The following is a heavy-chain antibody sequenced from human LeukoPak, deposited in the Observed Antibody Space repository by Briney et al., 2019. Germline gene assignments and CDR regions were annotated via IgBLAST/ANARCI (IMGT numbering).Heavy chain of an antibody. D-gene: IGHD1-20*01. CDR3: ARDHNWAFDS. CDR1: GFTFSDYS. CDR2: IGLASGFT. J-gene: IGHJ4*02. V-gene: IGHV3-21*05. Sequence: GVSLRLSCAASGFTFSDYSMNWVRQAPGRGLEWLSYIGLASGFTSYADSVKGRFTISSDTARNSLYLHLNSLRAEDTAVYFCARDHNWAFDSWGQGTLVTVSS.